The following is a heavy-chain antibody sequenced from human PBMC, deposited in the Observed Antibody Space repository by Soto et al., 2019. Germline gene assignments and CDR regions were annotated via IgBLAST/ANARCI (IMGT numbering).Heavy chain of an antibody. D-gene: IGHD2-8*01. CDR1: GGSITSYH. V-gene: IGHV4-59*01. CDR2: TAYTGNT. J-gene: IGHJ4*02. Sequence: SQTLSLTGVVFGGSITSYHWRWSRQFPGKGLEWVAYTAYTGNTNYNTSLNSRVTISMDTSKNQFSRKLTAMTAADTAVYYCASGMHAGVTHYFESWGQGTLVTVSA. CDR3: ASGMHAGVTHYFES.